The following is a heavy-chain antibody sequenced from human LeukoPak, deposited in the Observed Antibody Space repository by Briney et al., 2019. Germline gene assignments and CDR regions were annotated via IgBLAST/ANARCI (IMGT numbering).Heavy chain of an antibody. CDR2: ISSDSGAI. D-gene: IGHD3-22*01. V-gene: IGHV3-48*01. CDR1: GFTFRTDM. J-gene: IGHJ4*02. Sequence: GGSLRLSCAASGFTFRTDMMNWVRQAPGKGLEWLSYISSDSGAIYYADSVQGRFTISRDNAQKSLYLQMNSLRAEDTAVYYCARALWYYDSSGYAIGVYFDSWGQGTLVTVSS. CDR3: ARALWYYDSSGYAIGVYFDS.